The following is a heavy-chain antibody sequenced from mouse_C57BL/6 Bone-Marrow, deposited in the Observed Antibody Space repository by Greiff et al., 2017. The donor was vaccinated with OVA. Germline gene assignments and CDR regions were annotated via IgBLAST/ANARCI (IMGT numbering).Heavy chain of an antibody. J-gene: IGHJ2*01. CDR3: TTTGISEYYGSSYDCFYY. D-gene: IGHD1-1*01. CDR1: GFTIKDDY. CDR2: IDPANGDT. V-gene: IGHV14-4*01. Sequence: EVKLMESGAELVRPGASVKLSCTASGFTIKDDYMHWVKQRPEQGLEWIGWIDPANGDTEYASKFTGKVTITAETSSNTAYLRLSSLTSEDTADYYCTTTGISEYYGSSYDCFYYWGQGTTLTVSS.